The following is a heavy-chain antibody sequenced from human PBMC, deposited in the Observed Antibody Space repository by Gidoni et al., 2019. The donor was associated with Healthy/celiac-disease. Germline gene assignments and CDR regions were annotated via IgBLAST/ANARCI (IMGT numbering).Heavy chain of an antibody. Sequence: QVQLVESGGGVVQPGRSLRRSSAASGVTFSRSGLHWGRQAPGKGLEWVAVILYDGSNKYYADSVKGRFSISRDNSKNTLYLQMNSLRAEDTAVYYCARDLSPVATIGFDYWGQGTLVTVSS. D-gene: IGHD5-12*01. CDR1: GVTFSRSG. CDR2: ILYDGSNK. V-gene: IGHV3-33*01. CDR3: ARDLSPVATIGFDY. J-gene: IGHJ4*02.